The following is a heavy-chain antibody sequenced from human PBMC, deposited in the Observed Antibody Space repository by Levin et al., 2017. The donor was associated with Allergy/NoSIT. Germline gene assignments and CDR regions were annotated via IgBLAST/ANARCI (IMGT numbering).Heavy chain of an antibody. J-gene: IGHJ4*02. D-gene: IGHD6-19*01. CDR3: AKTRSGWYPDFDY. V-gene: IGHV3-23*01. Sequence: GGSLRLSCAASGFSFSSYAMSWVRQAPGKGLEWVSAVSGSGGSTYYADSVKGRFTISRDNSKNTVFLQMNSLRAEDTAVYYCAKTRSGWYPDFDYWGQGTTVTVSS. CDR2: VSGSGGST. CDR1: GFSFSSYA.